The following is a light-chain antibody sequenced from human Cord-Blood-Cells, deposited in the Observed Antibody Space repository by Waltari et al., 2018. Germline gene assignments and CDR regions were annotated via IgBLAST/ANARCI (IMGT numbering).Light chain of an antibody. CDR2: DAT. J-gene: IGKJ5*01. CDR1: QSVSRY. V-gene: IGKV3-11*01. Sequence: EIVLTQSPATLSLSPGERATLSCRASQSVSRYLAWTQQKPGQAPRLLIYDATSSAAGIPARFSGGGSGTHFTLTISSLEPEDFAVYYCQQRSNPITFGQGTRLEIK. CDR3: QQRSNPIT.